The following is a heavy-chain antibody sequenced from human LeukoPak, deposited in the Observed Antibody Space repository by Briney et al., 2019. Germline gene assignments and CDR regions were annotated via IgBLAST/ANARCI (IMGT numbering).Heavy chain of an antibody. V-gene: IGHV3-23*01. Sequence: GGSLRLSCAASGFTFSSYAMSWVRQAPGNGLEWVSAISTSGDSTYSADSVRGRFTISRDNSKNTLYLQVNSLRAEDTALYYCARQLGYCSDGSCYFDYWGQGTLVTVSS. D-gene: IGHD2-15*01. CDR1: GFTFSSYA. J-gene: IGHJ4*02. CDR2: ISTSGDST. CDR3: ARQLGYCSDGSCYFDY.